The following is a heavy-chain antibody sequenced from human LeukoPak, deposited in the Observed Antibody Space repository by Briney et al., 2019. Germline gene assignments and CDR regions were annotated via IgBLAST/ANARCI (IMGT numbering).Heavy chain of an antibody. J-gene: IGHJ4*02. Sequence: GGSLRLSCAASGFTFSSYWMHWVRQAPGKGLEWVANIKPDGSEKYYVDSVKGRFTISRDNAKNSLYLQMNSLRAEDTAVYYCARDRFCTSASCYKDYWGQGTLVTISS. CDR1: GFTFSSYW. D-gene: IGHD2-2*02. CDR3: ARDRFCTSASCYKDY. V-gene: IGHV3-7*01. CDR2: IKPDGSEK.